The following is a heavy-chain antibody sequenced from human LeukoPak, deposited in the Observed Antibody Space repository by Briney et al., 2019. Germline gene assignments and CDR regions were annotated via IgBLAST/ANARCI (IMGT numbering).Heavy chain of an antibody. CDR2: ISAYNGNT. V-gene: IGHV1-18*04. D-gene: IGHD6-19*01. Sequence: ASVKVSCKASGYTFTGYYMHWVRQAPGQGLEWMGWISAYNGNTNYAQKLQGRVTMTTDTSTSTAYMELRSLRSDDTAVYYCATNLIPYSSGTNDYWGQGTLVTVSS. CDR3: ATNLIPYSSGTNDY. J-gene: IGHJ4*02. CDR1: GYTFTGYY.